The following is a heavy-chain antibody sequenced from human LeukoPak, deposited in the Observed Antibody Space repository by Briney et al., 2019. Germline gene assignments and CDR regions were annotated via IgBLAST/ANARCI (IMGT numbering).Heavy chain of an antibody. CDR2: ISASSSYI. CDR1: GFTFSSYS. J-gene: IGHJ4*02. V-gene: IGHV3-21*01. D-gene: IGHD3-22*01. CDR3: ARDFYYDNSGYSDY. Sequence: GGSLRLSCAASGFTFSSYSMNWVRQAPGKGLEWVSSISASSSYIYYADSVKGRFTISRNNAKNSLYLQMNSLRAEDTAVYYCARDFYYDNSGYSDYWGQGTPVTVSS.